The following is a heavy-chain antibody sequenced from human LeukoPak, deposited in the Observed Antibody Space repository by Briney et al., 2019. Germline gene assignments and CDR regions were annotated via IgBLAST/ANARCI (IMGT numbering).Heavy chain of an antibody. V-gene: IGHV3-9*01. CDR2: NSWNSGSI. J-gene: IGHJ6*02. CDR1: VFTFDDYA. CDR3: AKDLTAGRYYYYGMDV. Sequence: GSSLRLSCAASVFTFDDYAMHWVRQASGKGLEWVSDNSWNSGSIGYADSVKGRFTIYRDNAKNSLYLQMNSLRAENTALYYCAKDLTAGRYYYYGMDVWGQGTTVTVSS. D-gene: IGHD7-27*01.